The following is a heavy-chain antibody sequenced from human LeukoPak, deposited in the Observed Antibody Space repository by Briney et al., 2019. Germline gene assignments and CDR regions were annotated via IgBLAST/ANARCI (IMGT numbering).Heavy chain of an antibody. D-gene: IGHD2-2*01. J-gene: IGHJ4*02. V-gene: IGHV1-18*01. CDR2: ISAYNGNT. Sequence: ASVKVSCKASGYTFTSYGISWVRQAPGQGLEWMGWISAYNGNTNHAQKLQGRVTMTTVTSTSTAYMELRSLRSDDTAVYYCARDSLGYCSSTSCSYGVYWGQGTLVTVSS. CDR1: GYTFTSYG. CDR3: ARDSLGYCSSTSCSYGVY.